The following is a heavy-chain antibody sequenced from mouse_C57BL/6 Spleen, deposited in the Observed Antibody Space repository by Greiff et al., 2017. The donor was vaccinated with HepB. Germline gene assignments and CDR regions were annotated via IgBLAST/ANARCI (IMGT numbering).Heavy chain of an antibody. V-gene: IGHV5-17*01. CDR2: ISSGSSTI. CDR1: GFTFSDYG. D-gene: IGHD2-4*01. CDR3: AREYDYDGYYFDY. J-gene: IGHJ2*01. Sequence: EVQRVESGGGLVKPGGSLKLSCAASGFTFSDYGMHWVRQAPEKGLEWVAYISSGSSTIYYADTVKGRFTISRDNAKNTLSLQMTSLRSEDTAMYYCAREYDYDGYYFDYWGQGTTLTVSS.